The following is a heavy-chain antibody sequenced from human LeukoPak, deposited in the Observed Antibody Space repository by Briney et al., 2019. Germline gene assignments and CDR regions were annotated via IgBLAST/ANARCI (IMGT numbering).Heavy chain of an antibody. J-gene: IGHJ4*02. CDR1: GGSISSYY. V-gene: IGHV4-59*01. Sequence: PSETLSLTCTVSGGSISSYYWSWIRQPPGKGLEWIGYIYYSGSTNYNPSLKSRVTISVDTSKNQFSLKLSSVTAADTAVYYCARHYQLYFDYWGQGTLVTVSS. CDR3: ARHYQLYFDY. CDR2: IYYSGST. D-gene: IGHD2-2*01.